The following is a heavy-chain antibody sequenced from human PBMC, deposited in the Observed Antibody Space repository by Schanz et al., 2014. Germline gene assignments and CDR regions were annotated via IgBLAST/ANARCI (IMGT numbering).Heavy chain of an antibody. CDR1: GFTFSSYG. CDR2: LWHDGSKK. D-gene: IGHD5-12*01. V-gene: IGHV3-33*01. CDR3: ARDVHGYGPHLDY. J-gene: IGHJ4*02. Sequence: QVQLVESGGGVVQPGRSLRLSCAASGFTFSSYGMHWVRQAPGKGLEWVAILWHDGSKKYYADSVKGRFTVSRDNSKNTLYLQLNSLRAEDTAVYYCARDVHGYGPHLDYWGQGSLVTVAS.